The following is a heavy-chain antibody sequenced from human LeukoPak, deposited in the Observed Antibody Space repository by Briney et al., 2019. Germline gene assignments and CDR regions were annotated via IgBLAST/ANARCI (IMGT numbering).Heavy chain of an antibody. D-gene: IGHD6-13*01. CDR2: ISYDGSNK. Sequence: PGRSLRLSCAASGFTFSSYAMHWVRQAPGKGLEWVAVISYDGSNKYYADSVKGRFTISRDNSKNTLYLQMNSLRAEDTAVYYCARDGSKHSSSWVFDYWGQGTLVTVSS. CDR1: GFTFSSYA. J-gene: IGHJ4*02. V-gene: IGHV3-30-3*01. CDR3: ARDGSKHSSSWVFDY.